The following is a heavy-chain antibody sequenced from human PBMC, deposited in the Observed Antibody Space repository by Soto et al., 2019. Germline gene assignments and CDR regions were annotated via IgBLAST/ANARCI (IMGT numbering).Heavy chain of an antibody. CDR3: ARDRRDTAGRDYYGMDV. CDR2: INADNGNT. CDR1: GYSFSTYV. V-gene: IGHV1-3*01. Sequence: GASVKVSCKASGYSFSTYVFHWVRQAPGQGLEWMGWINADNGNTKSSQKFQDRVTISRDTSASIAYMELSSLRSEDTAVYYCARDRRDTAGRDYYGMDVWGQGTTVTVSS. D-gene: IGHD3-16*02. J-gene: IGHJ6*02.